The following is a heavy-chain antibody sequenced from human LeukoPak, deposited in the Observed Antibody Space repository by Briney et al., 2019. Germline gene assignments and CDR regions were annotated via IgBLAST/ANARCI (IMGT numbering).Heavy chain of an antibody. CDR1: GFTFSSYT. J-gene: IGHJ4*02. CDR2: ISGTLPSSGTA. D-gene: IGHD1-26*01. Sequence: SGGSLRLSCAASGFTFSSYTMTWVRQAPGKGLEWVSGISGTLPSSGTAYHADSVKGRFTISRDNSKDTLYLQMNFLRVEDTALYYCARDGIVGATTLDYWGQGTLVTVSS. V-gene: IGHV3-23*01. CDR3: ARDGIVGATTLDY.